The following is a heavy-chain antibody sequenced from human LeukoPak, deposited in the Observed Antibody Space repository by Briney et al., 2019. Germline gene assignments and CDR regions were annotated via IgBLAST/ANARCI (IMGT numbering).Heavy chain of an antibody. D-gene: IGHD5-12*01. V-gene: IGHV3-21*01. CDR2: ISSSGSYI. Sequence: GGSLRLSCAASGFTFSSYSMNWVRQAPGKGLEWVSSISSSGSYIYYADSVKGRFTISRDNTKNSLYLQMNSLRAEHTAVYYCARDGGFRDIVATPFSYFDYWGQGTLVTVSS. J-gene: IGHJ4*02. CDR3: ARDGGFRDIVATPFSYFDY. CDR1: GFTFSSYS.